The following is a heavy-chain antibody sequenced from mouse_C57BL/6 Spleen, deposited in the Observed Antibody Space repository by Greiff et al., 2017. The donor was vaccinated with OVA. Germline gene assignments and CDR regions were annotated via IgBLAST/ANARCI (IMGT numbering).Heavy chain of an antibody. V-gene: IGHV1-15*01. Sequence: QVQLQQSGAELVRPGASVTLSCKASGYTFTDYEMHWVKQTPVHGLEWIGAIDPESGGTAYNHKFSGKAILTADKSSSTAYMEVRGLTSEDCGVYCYAGGSAYWGQGTLVTVSA. CDR1: GYTFTDYE. CDR2: IDPESGGT. J-gene: IGHJ3*01. CDR3: AGGSAY.